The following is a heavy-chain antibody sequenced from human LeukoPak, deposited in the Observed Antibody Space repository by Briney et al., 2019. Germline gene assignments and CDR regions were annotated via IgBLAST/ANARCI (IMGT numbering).Heavy chain of an antibody. CDR1: GGSISSSSYY. D-gene: IGHD3-22*01. CDR2: IYYSGST. J-gene: IGHJ3*02. V-gene: IGHV4-39*01. CDR3: ARRAFSGYSPSDAFDI. Sequence: SETLSLTCTVSGGSISSSSYYWGWIRQPPGKGLEWIGSIYYSGSTYYNPSLKSRVTISVDTSKNQFSLKLSSVTAADTAVYYCARRAFSGYSPSDAFDIWGQGTMATVSS.